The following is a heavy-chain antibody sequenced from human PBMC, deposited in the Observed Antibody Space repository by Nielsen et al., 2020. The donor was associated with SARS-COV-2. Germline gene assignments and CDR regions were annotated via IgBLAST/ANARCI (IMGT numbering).Heavy chain of an antibody. D-gene: IGHD2-15*01. CDR2: IFSNDEK. J-gene: IGHJ6*02. CDR3: ARVTSCSSGSCRSPSYYYAMDV. CDR1: GFSLNDVTMG. Sequence: SGPTLVKPTETLTLTCTVSGFSLNDVTMGVSWIRQPPGKALEWLAHIFSNDEKSYSTSLNSSLTISKDTSKSQVVLTMTNMDPVDTATYYCARVTSCSSGSCRSPSYYYAMDVWGQGTTVTVSS. V-gene: IGHV2-26*01.